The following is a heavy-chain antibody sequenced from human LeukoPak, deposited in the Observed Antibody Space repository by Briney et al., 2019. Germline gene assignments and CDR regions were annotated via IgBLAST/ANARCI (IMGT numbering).Heavy chain of an antibody. CDR3: ARRYGRPFDY. D-gene: IGHD4-17*01. CDR1: GYISNSYW. Sequence: PGESLKISCKGSGYISNSYWIAWVRQMPGKGLEWMGIIYPGDSDTRYSPSFQGQVTMSADKSTSTAYLQWSSLKASDTAMYYCARRYGRPFDYWGQGTLVTVFS. V-gene: IGHV5-51*01. J-gene: IGHJ4*02. CDR2: IYPGDSDT.